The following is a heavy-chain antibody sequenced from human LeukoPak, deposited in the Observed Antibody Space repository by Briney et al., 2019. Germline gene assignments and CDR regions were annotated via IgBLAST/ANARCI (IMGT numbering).Heavy chain of an antibody. CDR1: GDSISTYY. Sequence: SETLSLTCTVSGDSISTYYWSWIRQPPGKGLEWIGRIYTSGSTNYNPSLKSRVTMSVDTSKNQFSLKLSSVTAADTAVYYCARDRGYYDSSGPTPYYYYGMDVWGQGTTVTVSS. D-gene: IGHD3-22*01. CDR2: IYTSGST. V-gene: IGHV4-4*07. J-gene: IGHJ6*02. CDR3: ARDRGYYDSSGPTPYYYYGMDV.